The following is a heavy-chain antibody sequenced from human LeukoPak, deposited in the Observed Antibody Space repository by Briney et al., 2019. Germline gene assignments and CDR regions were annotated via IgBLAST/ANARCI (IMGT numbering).Heavy chain of an antibody. CDR1: GFTFSSYS. D-gene: IGHD6-19*01. CDR3: ARDEGIAVPGGDY. J-gene: IGHJ4*02. Sequence: PGGSLRLSCAASGFTFSSYSMNWVRQAPGKELEWVSSITSSSSYIYYADSVKGRFTISRDNAKNSLYLQMNSLRAEDTAVYYCARDEGIAVPGGDYWGQGTLVTVSS. V-gene: IGHV3-21*01. CDR2: ITSSSSYI.